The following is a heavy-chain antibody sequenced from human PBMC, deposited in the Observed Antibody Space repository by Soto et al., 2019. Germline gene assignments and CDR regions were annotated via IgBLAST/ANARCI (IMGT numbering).Heavy chain of an antibody. CDR2: IYPGDSDT. V-gene: IGHV5-51*01. CDR3: AASIFYYGMDV. Sequence: PGDSLKISCKGSGYTFTNYWLGWVRQMPGKGPEWMGIIYPGDSDTKYNPSFQGQVTISADKSITTTYLQWSSLKASDTAIYYCAASIFYYGMDVWGQGTTVTVSS. J-gene: IGHJ6*02. CDR1: GYTFTNYW.